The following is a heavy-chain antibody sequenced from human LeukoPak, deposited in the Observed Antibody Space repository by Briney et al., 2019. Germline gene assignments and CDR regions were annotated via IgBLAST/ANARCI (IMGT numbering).Heavy chain of an antibody. CDR2: IYTSGST. CDR1: GGSISSYY. CDR3: ARDLPPTYYDYVWGSYRQRGYFDY. Sequence: SETLSLTCTVSGGSISSYYWSWIRQPAGKGLEWIGRIYTSGSTNYNPSLKSRVTMSVDTSKNQFSLKLSSVTAADTAVYYCARDLPPTYYDYVWGSYRQRGYFDYWGQGTLVTVSS. D-gene: IGHD3-16*02. V-gene: IGHV4-4*07. J-gene: IGHJ4*02.